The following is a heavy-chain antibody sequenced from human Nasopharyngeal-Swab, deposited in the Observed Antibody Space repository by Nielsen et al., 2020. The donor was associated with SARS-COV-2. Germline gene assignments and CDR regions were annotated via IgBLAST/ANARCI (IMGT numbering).Heavy chain of an antibody. CDR3: ARDFDPANLIVATMGY. V-gene: IGHV3-33*01. D-gene: IGHD5-12*01. CDR1: GFTFSSYG. Sequence: LSLTCAASGFTFSSYGMHWVRQAPGKGLEWVAVIWYDGSNKYYADSVKGRFTISRDNSKNTLYLQMNSLRAEDTAVYYCARDFDPANLIVATMGYWGQGTLVTVSS. CDR2: IWYDGSNK. J-gene: IGHJ4*02.